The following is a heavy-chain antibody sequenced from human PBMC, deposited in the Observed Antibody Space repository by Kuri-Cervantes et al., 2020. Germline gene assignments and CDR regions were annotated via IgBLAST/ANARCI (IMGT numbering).Heavy chain of an antibody. J-gene: IGHJ5*01. V-gene: IGHV3-9*01. CDR2: ISWNSGSI. CDR1: GFTFDDYA. Sequence: SLKISCAASGFTFDDYAMHWVRQAPGKGLEWVSGISWNSGSIGYADSVKGRFTISRDNAKNSLYLQMNSLKTEDTAVYYCTTETSGYSSGWFDYWGQGTLVTVSS. CDR3: TTETSGYSSGWFDY. D-gene: IGHD6-19*01.